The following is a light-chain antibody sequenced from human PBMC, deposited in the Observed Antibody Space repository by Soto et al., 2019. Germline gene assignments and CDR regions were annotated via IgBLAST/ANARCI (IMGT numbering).Light chain of an antibody. CDR1: QSVSNN. CDR3: QQYNNWPPYT. CDR2: GTS. Sequence: EIVLTQSPATLSVSPGERATLSCRASQSVSNNIAWYQQKPGQAPRLLIYGTSTRASGFPARFSGSGSGTEFTLTIRSQQPEDFALYYCQQYNNWPPYTFGQGTKLEIK. J-gene: IGKJ2*01. V-gene: IGKV3-15*01.